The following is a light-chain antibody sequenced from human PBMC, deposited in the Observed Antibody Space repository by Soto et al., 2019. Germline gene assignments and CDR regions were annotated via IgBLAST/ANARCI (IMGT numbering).Light chain of an antibody. CDR1: SSDVDGYNY. CDR3: CSYAGSYV. CDR2: DVT. J-gene: IGLJ1*01. V-gene: IGLV2-11*01. Sequence: QSVLTQPRSVSGSPGQSVTISCTGTSSDVDGYNYVSWYQQHPDKAPKLMIYDVTKRPSGVPYRFSGSKSGNTASLTISGLQADAESDYYCCSYAGSYVFGTGTKLTVL.